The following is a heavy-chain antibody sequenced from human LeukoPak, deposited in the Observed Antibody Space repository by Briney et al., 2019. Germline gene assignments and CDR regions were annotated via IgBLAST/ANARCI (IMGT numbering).Heavy chain of an antibody. D-gene: IGHD3-10*01. V-gene: IGHV2-5*01. CDR2: TYWNNDK. J-gene: IGHJ4*02. CDR3: AHKGRGSGSYTM. Sequence: KESGPTLVKPTQTLTLTCTFSGFSLSTTGVAVAWIRQPPGKALEWLAVTYWNNDKSYSPPLKSRLTITKDTSKNQVVLIMANMDPVDTGTYYCAHKGRGSGSYTMWGQGTLVTVSS. CDR1: GFSLSTTGVA.